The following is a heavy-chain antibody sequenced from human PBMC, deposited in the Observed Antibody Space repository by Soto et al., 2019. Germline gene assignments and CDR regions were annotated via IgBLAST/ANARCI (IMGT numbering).Heavy chain of an antibody. V-gene: IGHV3-74*01. J-gene: IGHJ4*02. Sequence: EVQVVESVGASVQPGGSLRLSCAASGFTFTSYWMYWDRQAPGKGLLWMSRIKGDETTSSYADSVKGRFTISRDNAKNTVYLQMNSLRAEGTAVYYCARGAFGSYYVDYWGQGTLVTVSS. CDR1: GFTFTSYW. D-gene: IGHD3-16*01. CDR3: ARGAFGSYYVDY. CDR2: IKGDETTS.